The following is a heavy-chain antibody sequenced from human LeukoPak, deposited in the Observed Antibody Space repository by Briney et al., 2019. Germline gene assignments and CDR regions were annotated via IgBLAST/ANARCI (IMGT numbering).Heavy chain of an antibody. Sequence: PGGSLRLSCAASGFIFSNYWMTWGRQAPGKGLEWVAHIRQDGSERHYVDSVKDRFTISRDNAKNSLDLQMDSLRAEDTAVYYCARDWGSTGYDLYDSWGQGTLVTVSS. CDR3: ARDWGSTGYDLYDS. D-gene: IGHD5-12*01. CDR2: IRQDGSER. CDR1: GFIFSNYW. V-gene: IGHV3-7*01. J-gene: IGHJ4*02.